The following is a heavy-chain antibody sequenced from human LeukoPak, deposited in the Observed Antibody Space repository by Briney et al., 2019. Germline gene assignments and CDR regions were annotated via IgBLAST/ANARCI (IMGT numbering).Heavy chain of an antibody. CDR2: TWYDGRNK. V-gene: IGHV3-33*06. CDR3: AKAGDYGVSLDY. Sequence: GTSLRLSCAASGITFNAIHWVRQAPGKGLEWVALTWYDGRNKYYADSVKGRFTISRDNSKNTLYLQMNSLRAEDTAVYYCAKAGDYGVSLDYWGQGTLVTVSS. D-gene: IGHD4-17*01. CDR1: GITFNA. J-gene: IGHJ4*02.